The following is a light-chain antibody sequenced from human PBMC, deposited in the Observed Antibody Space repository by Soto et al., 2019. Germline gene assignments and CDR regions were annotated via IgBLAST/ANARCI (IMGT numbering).Light chain of an antibody. V-gene: IGLV2-14*01. CDR3: SSYTSSFYV. CDR1: SSDVGGYNY. CDR2: EVS. Sequence: QSALTQPASVSGSPGQSITISWTGTSSDVGGYNYVSWYQQHPGKAPKLMIYEVSNRPSGVSNRFSGSKSGNTASLTISGLQAEDEADYYCSSYTSSFYVFGTGTKVTAL. J-gene: IGLJ1*01.